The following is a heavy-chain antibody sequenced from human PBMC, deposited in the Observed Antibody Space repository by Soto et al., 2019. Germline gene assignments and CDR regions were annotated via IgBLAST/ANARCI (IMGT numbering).Heavy chain of an antibody. Sequence: GGSLRLSCAASGFTSSSYAMSWVRQAPGKGLEWVSAISGSGGITYYADSVKGRFTISRDNSKNTLYLQMNSLRAEDTAVYYCAKGMRSDSGSYYFDYWGQGTLVTVSS. CDR3: AKGMRSDSGSYYFDY. J-gene: IGHJ4*02. D-gene: IGHD1-26*01. CDR1: GFTSSSYA. CDR2: ISGSGGIT. V-gene: IGHV3-23*01.